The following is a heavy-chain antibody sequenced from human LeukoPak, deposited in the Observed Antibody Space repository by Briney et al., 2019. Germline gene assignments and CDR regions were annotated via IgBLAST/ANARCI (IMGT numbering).Heavy chain of an antibody. CDR1: GGTFSSYA. CDR3: ARGGRGGGNPLDVDYYMDV. CDR2: IIPIFGTA. Sequence: EASVKVSCXASGGTFSSYAISWVRQALGQGLEWMGGIIPIFGTANYAQKFQGRVTITADESTSTAYMELSSLRSEDTAVYYCARGGRGGGNPLDVDYYMDVWGKGTTVTVSS. D-gene: IGHD4-23*01. J-gene: IGHJ6*03. V-gene: IGHV1-69*13.